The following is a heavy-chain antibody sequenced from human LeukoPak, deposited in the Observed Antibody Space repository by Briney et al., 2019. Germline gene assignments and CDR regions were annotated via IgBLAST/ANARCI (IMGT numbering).Heavy chain of an antibody. J-gene: IGHJ4*02. CDR1: GGSISSSSYY. CDR3: AQGGGDGYNTYYFDY. Sequence: SETLSLTCTVSGGSISSSSYYWGWIRQPPGKGLEWLGSIYYSGSTYYNPSLKNRVTISVDTSTNQFSLKLSSVTAADTAVYYCAQGGGDGYNTYYFDYWGQGTLVTVSS. V-gene: IGHV4-39*07. CDR2: IYYSGST. D-gene: IGHD5-24*01.